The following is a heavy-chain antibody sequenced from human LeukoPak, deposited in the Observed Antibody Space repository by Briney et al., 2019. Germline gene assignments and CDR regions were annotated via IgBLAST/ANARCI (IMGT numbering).Heavy chain of an antibody. Sequence: GGSLRLSCTASGFTASSNYMSWVRPAAGKGLEWVSLIYSGGSTYYADSVMGRSTISRDKSNNTLYLQMNSLRAEDTAVYYCATGGRSGVAFESWGQGTLVTVSS. J-gene: IGHJ4*02. CDR2: IYSGGST. V-gene: IGHV3-53*01. D-gene: IGHD2-15*01. CDR3: ATGGRSGVAFES. CDR1: GFTASSNY.